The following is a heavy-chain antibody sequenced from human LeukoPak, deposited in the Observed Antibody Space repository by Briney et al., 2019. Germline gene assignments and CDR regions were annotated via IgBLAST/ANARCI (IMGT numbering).Heavy chain of an antibody. Sequence: PRGALRLSSAASGFTFISYWMTWVRQTSGKGLEWVANIKHDGSEDYFVDSVKGRFTISRDNAENSLHLQMSSLRAEDTAVYYCGRSANYGGHAFFDYWGQGILVTVSS. CDR2: IKHDGSED. CDR1: GFTFISYW. J-gene: IGHJ4*02. V-gene: IGHV3-7*01. D-gene: IGHD4/OR15-4a*01. CDR3: GRSANYGGHAFFDY.